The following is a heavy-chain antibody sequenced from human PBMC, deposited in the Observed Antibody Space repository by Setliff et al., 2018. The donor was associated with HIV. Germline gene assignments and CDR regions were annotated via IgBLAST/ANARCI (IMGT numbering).Heavy chain of an antibody. Sequence: SETLSLTCAVYGVSFSGYYWSWIRQPPGKGLEWIGEINYRGITNYSPSLKSRVTISVDTSKNQFSLKLRSVTAADTAVYYCARVVWMAAAGTIDYYYYGMDIWGQGTTVTVSS. CDR2: INYRGIT. V-gene: IGHV4-34*01. D-gene: IGHD6-13*01. CDR1: GVSFSGYY. CDR3: ARVVWMAAAGTIDYYYYGMDI. J-gene: IGHJ6*02.